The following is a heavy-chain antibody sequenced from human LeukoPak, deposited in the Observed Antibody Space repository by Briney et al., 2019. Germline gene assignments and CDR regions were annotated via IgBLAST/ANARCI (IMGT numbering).Heavy chain of an antibody. Sequence: PSETLSLTCAVSGGSISSGGYSWSWIRQPPGKGLEWIGYIDHSGSTYYNPSLKSRVTISVDRSKNQFSLKLSSVTAADTAVYYCARVGGGGYSYGYFDYWGQGTLVTVSS. V-gene: IGHV4-30-2*01. CDR3: ARVGGGGYSYGYFDY. D-gene: IGHD5-18*01. CDR2: IDHSGST. CDR1: GGSISSGGYS. J-gene: IGHJ4*02.